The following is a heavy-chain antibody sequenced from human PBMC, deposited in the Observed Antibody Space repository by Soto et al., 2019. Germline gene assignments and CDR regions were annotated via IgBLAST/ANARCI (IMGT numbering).Heavy chain of an antibody. CDR3: ARSGGYYYLDY. CDR1: GLNFSNHD. D-gene: IGHD3-22*01. CDR2: IGTAGDT. Sequence: PGGSLRLSCAAAGLNFSNHDMHWVRQVTGKALEWVSTIGTAGDTYYPVSVKGRFTVSRENAKNSLYLQMNSLRAEDTAVYYCARSGGYYYLDYWGQGALVTVSS. V-gene: IGHV3-13*01. J-gene: IGHJ4*02.